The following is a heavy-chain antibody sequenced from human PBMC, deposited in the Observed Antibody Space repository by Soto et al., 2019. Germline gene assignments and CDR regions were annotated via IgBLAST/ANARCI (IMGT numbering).Heavy chain of an antibody. CDR3: TTDPRGSSSWYYFDY. CDR2: IKSKTDGGTT. Sequence: GESLKISCAASGFTFSNAWMSWVRQAPGKGLEWVGRIKSKTDGGTTDYAAPVKGRFTISRDDSKNTLYLQMNSLKTEDTAVYYCTTDPRGSSSWYYFDYWGQGTLVTVSS. CDR1: GFTFSNAW. J-gene: IGHJ4*02. V-gene: IGHV3-15*01. D-gene: IGHD6-13*01.